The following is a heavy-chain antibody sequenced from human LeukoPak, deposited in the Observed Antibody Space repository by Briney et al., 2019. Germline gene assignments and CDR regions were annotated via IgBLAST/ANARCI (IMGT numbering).Heavy chain of an antibody. D-gene: IGHD1-26*01. J-gene: IGHJ4*02. CDR3: ARSFGGSYAYFDY. CDR2: ISWNSGSI. V-gene: IGHV3-9*01. CDR1: GFTFDDYA. Sequence: GGSLRLSCAASGFTFDDYAMHWVRQAPGKGLEWVSGISWNSGSIGYADSVKGRFTISRDNAKNSLYLQMNSLRAEDTALYYCARSFGGSYAYFDYWGQGTLVTVSS.